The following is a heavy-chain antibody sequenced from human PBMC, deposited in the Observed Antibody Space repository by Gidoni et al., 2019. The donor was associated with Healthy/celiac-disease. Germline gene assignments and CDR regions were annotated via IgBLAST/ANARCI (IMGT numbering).Heavy chain of an antibody. CDR3: ARHRKGFRESHYYYYMDV. Sequence: EVQLVQSGAEVKKQGESLKISCKGSGYSFTSYWIGWVRQMPGKGLEWMGIIYPGDSDTRYSPSFQGQVTISADKAISTAYLQWSSLKASDTAMYYCARHRKGFRESHYYYYMDVWGKGTTVTVSS. D-gene: IGHD3-10*01. CDR2: IYPGDSDT. J-gene: IGHJ6*03. V-gene: IGHV5-51*01. CDR1: GYSFTSYW.